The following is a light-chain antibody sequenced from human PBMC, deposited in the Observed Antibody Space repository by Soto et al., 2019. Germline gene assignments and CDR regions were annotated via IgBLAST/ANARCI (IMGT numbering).Light chain of an antibody. J-gene: IGKJ2*01. V-gene: IGKV4-1*01. Sequence: DIVMTQSPDSLAVSLGERATINCKSSQSVLYSSNNKRYLAWYQQKPGQPPRLLISWASTRESGVPDRFSGSGSGTDFTLTISSLQAEDVAVYYCQQYYSTPYTFGQGTKLEI. CDR1: QSVLYSSNNKRY. CDR3: QQYYSTPYT. CDR2: WAS.